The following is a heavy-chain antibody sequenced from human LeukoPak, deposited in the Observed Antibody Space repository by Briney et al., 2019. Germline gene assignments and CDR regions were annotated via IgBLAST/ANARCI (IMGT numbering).Heavy chain of an antibody. J-gene: IGHJ4*02. CDR1: GYTFTSYG. CDR2: ISAYNGNT. Sequence: ASVKVSCKASGYTFTSYGISWVRQAPGQGLEWMGWISAYNGNTNYAQKLQGRVTMTTDTSTSTAYMELRSLRSDDTAVYYCARTSEVATIPYYFDYWGQGTLVTVSS. CDR3: ARTSEVATIPYYFDY. D-gene: IGHD5-12*01. V-gene: IGHV1-18*01.